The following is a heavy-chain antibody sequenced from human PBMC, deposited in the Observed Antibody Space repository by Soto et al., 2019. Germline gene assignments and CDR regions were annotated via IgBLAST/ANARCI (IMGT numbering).Heavy chain of an antibody. CDR1: GYSFTSYW. CDR3: AVNVYYYDSSGYYPPRGYGMDV. CDR2: IYPGDSDT. J-gene: IGHJ6*02. V-gene: IGHV5-51*01. D-gene: IGHD3-22*01. Sequence: PGESLKISCKGSGYSFTSYWIGWVRQMPGKGLEWMGIIYPGDSDTRYSPSFQGQVTISADKSISTAYLQWSSLKASDTAMYYCAVNVYYYDSSGYYPPRGYGMDVWGQGATVTVS.